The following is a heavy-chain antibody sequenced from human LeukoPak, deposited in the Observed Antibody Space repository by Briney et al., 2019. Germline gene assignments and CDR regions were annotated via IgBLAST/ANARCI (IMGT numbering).Heavy chain of an antibody. CDR2: INHSGST. CDR3: ARESGKD. V-gene: IGHV4-34*01. Sequence: SETLSLTCAVYGGSFSGYYWSWIRQPPGKGLEWIGEINHSGSTNYNPSLKSRVTISVDTSKNQFSLKLSSVTAADTAVYYCARESGKDWGQGTLVTVSS. J-gene: IGHJ4*02. CDR1: GGSFSGYY.